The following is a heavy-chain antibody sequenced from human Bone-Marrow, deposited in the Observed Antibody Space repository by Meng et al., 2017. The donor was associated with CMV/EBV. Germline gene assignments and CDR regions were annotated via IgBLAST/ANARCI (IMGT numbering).Heavy chain of an antibody. CDR2: INHSGST. CDR3: ARALGGYCSGGSCYSKYYYGMDG. J-gene: IGHJ6*02. Sequence: SETLSLTCAVYGGSFSGYYWSWIRQPPGKGLEWIGEINHSGSTNYNPSLKSRVTISVDTSKNQFSLKLSSVTAADTAVYYCARALGGYCSGGSCYSKYYYGMDGWGQGTTVTVSS. CDR1: GGSFSGYY. D-gene: IGHD2-15*01. V-gene: IGHV4-34*01.